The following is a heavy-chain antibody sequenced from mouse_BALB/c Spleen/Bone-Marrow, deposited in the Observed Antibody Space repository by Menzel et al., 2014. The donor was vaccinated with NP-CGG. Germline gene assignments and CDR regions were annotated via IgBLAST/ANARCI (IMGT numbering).Heavy chain of an antibody. V-gene: IGHV5-17*02. J-gene: IGHJ2*01. CDR1: GFTFSSFG. Sequence: EVHLVESGGGLVQPGASLKLSCAASGFTFSSFGMHWVRQAPERGLEWVAYISSGSSTIFYADTVKGRFTISRDNPKNTLFLQMTSLRSEDTAMYYCARGGNWEDFDYWGQGTTLTVSS. D-gene: IGHD4-1*01. CDR2: ISSGSSTI. CDR3: ARGGNWEDFDY.